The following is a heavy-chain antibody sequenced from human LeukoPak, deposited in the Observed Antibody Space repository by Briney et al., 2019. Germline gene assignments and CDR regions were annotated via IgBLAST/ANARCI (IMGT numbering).Heavy chain of an antibody. J-gene: IGHJ4*02. Sequence: GGSLRLSCAASGFTFSSYWMSWVRQAPGKGLEWVANIKQDEREKYYVDSLKGRFTISRDNAKNSLYLQMNSLRAEDTAVYYCARDKIEGPTKLDYWGQGVLVTVS. CDR1: GFTFSSYW. CDR3: ARDKIEGPTKLDY. CDR2: IKQDEREK. V-gene: IGHV3-7*01.